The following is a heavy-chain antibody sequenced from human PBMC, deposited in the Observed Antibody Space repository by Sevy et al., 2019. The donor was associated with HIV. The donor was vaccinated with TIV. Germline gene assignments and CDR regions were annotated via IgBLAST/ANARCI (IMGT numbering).Heavy chain of an antibody. CDR2: LSFGCGEI. CDR3: AREGCTKPHDY. V-gene: IGHV3-23*01. D-gene: IGHD2-8*01. CDR1: GFTFSKYS. Sequence: GGSLRLSCAAPGFTFSKYSMSWVRQPPGKGLEWVSILSFGCGEINHADSVKGRFTISRDNSKNSLYLQMNNLRAADTAVYYCAREGCTKPHDYWGQGTLVTVSS. J-gene: IGHJ4*02.